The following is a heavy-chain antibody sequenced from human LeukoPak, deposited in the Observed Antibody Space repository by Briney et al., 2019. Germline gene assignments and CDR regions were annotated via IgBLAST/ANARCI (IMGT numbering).Heavy chain of an antibody. Sequence: SQTLSLTCAISGDSVSSNSAAWNWIRQSPSRGLEWLGRTYYRSKWYNDYAVSVKSRITINPDTSKNQFSLKLSSVTAADTAVYYCARHSSRGGNWFDPWGQGTLVTVSS. D-gene: IGHD6-13*01. CDR1: GDSVSSNSAA. J-gene: IGHJ5*02. CDR2: TYYRSKWYN. CDR3: ARHSSRGGNWFDP. V-gene: IGHV6-1*01.